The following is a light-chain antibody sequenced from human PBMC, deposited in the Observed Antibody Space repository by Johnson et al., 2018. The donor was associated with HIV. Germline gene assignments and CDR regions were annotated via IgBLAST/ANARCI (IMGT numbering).Light chain of an antibody. V-gene: IGLV1-51*01. CDR2: DNN. J-gene: IGLJ1*01. Sequence: QSVLTQPPSVSAAPGQKVTISCSGSSSNIGNNYVSWYQQLPGTAPKLLMYDNNKLPSGIPDRFSGSKSGTSATLGITGLQTGDEAGYYCGAWDSSLSADVFGTGTKVTVL. CDR3: GAWDSSLSADV. CDR1: SSNIGNNY.